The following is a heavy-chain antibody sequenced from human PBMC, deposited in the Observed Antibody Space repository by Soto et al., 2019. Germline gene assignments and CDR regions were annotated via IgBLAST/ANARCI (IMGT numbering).Heavy chain of an antibody. V-gene: IGHV3-33*01. CDR1: GFTFSSYG. D-gene: IGHD6-19*01. CDR2: IWYDGSNK. Sequence: QVQLVESGGGVVQPGRSLRLSCAASGFTFSSYGMHWVRQAPGKGLEWVAVIWYDGSNKYYAGSVKGRFTISRDNSKNTLYLQMNSLRAEDTAVYYCARDAVAGGYYYYYMDVWGKGTTVTVSS. J-gene: IGHJ6*03. CDR3: ARDAVAGGYYYYYMDV.